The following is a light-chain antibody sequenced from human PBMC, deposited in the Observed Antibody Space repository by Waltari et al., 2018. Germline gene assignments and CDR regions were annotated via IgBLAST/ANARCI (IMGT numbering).Light chain of an antibody. V-gene: IGKV1-39*01. Sequence: DIQMTQSPSSLSASVGYRVTITCRASQSISSYLNWYQQKPGKAPKPRIYAASSLQSGVPSRFSGSGSGTDFTLTISSLQPEDFATYYCQQSYSTPFTFGPGTKVDIK. CDR2: AAS. CDR1: QSISSY. J-gene: IGKJ3*01. CDR3: QQSYSTPFT.